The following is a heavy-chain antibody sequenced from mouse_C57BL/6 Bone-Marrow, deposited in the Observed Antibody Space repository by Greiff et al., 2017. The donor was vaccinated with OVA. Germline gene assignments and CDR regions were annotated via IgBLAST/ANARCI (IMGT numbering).Heavy chain of an antibody. V-gene: IGHV1-80*01. Sequence: QVQLQQSGAELVKPGASVKISCKASGYAFSSYWMNWVKQRPGKGLEWIGQIYPGDGDTNYNGKFKGTATLTADKSSSTAYMQLSSLTSEDSAVYVCAGVDAAQATLDYWGQGTTLTVSS. CDR2: IYPGDGDT. D-gene: IGHD3-2*02. J-gene: IGHJ2*01. CDR1: GYAFSSYW. CDR3: AGVDAAQATLDY.